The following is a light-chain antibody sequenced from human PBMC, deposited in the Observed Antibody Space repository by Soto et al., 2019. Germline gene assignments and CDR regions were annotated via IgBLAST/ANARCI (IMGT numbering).Light chain of an antibody. CDR1: QSVSGSH. Sequence: EIVLTQSPGTLSLSPGERVTLSCRASQSVSGSHLAWYQQKPGQAPRLLMYGASSRATGIPDRFSGSGSGTDFTLTISRLESEDFAVYYCQQYGSSPQTFGQGTKLEIK. J-gene: IGKJ2*01. CDR2: GAS. V-gene: IGKV3-20*01. CDR3: QQYGSSPQT.